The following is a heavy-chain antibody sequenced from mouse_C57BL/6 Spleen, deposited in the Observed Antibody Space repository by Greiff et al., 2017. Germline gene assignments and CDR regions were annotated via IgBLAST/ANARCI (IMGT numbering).Heavy chain of an antibody. V-gene: IGHV1-69*01. CDR2: IDPSDSYT. Sequence: QVQLQQPGAELVMPGASVKLSCTASGYTFTSYWMHWVKQRPGQGLEWIGKIDPSDSYTNYNQKFKGKSTLTVDKSSSTAYMQLSSLTSEDSAVYCCSRERTMVTTNSAMDYWGQGTSVTVSA. CDR3: SRERTMVTTNSAMDY. CDR1: GYTFTSYW. J-gene: IGHJ4*01. D-gene: IGHD2-2*01.